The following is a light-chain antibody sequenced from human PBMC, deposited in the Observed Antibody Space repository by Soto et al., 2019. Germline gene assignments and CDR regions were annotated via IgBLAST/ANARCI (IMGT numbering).Light chain of an antibody. J-gene: IGLJ1*01. CDR1: SSDVGSYNL. Sequence: SALTQPASVSWSPGQSITISCTGTSSDVGSYNLVSWYQQHPGKAPKLMIYEDSKRPSGVSNRFSGSKSGNTASLTISGLQAEDEADYYCCSYAGSSTYVFRTGTKVTVL. V-gene: IGLV2-23*01. CDR2: EDS. CDR3: CSYAGSSTYV.